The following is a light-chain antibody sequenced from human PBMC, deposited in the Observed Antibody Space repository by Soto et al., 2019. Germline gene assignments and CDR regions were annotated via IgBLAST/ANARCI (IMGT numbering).Light chain of an antibody. J-gene: IGKJ4*01. CDR3: QQYGSSPLLT. V-gene: IGKV3-20*01. CDR1: QSVSSSY. CDR2: GAS. Sequence: EIVLTQSPGTLALSPWERATLSSSASQSVSSSYLAWYQQKPGQAPRLLIYGASSRATGIPDRFSGSGSGTDFTLTISRLEPEDFAVYYCQQYGSSPLLTFGGGTKVDIK.